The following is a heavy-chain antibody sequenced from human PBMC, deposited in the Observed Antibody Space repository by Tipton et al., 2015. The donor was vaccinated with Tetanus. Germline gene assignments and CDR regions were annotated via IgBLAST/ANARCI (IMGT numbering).Heavy chain of an antibody. CDR1: GYTFTSYY. Sequence: QLVQSGAEVKKPGASVKVSCKASGYTFTSYYMHWVRQAPGQGLEWMGIINPSGGSTSYAQKFQGRVTMTRDTSTSTVYMELSSLRYEDTAVYYCARVFIAVAGHNWFDPWGQGALVTVSS. D-gene: IGHD6-19*01. CDR3: ARVFIAVAGHNWFDP. V-gene: IGHV1-46*01. CDR2: INPSGGST. J-gene: IGHJ5*02.